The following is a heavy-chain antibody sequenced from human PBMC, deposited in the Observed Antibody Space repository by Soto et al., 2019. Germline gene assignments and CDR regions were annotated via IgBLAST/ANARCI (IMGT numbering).Heavy chain of an antibody. V-gene: IGHV3-13*05. CDR2: ISAAGDP. CDR1: GFTLRNYD. CDR3: ARTDRDFYGLDV. J-gene: IGHJ6*02. Sequence: EVQLVESGGGLVQPGGSLRLSCEAPGFTLRNYDMHWVRQGTGKGLEWVSGISAAGDPDYADSVEGRFTISRENAQNSFFLQMNSLRVGDTAVYYFARTDRDFYGLDVWGQGTTVIVSS.